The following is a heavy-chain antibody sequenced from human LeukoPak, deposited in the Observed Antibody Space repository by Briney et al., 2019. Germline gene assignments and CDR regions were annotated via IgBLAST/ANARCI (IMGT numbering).Heavy chain of an antibody. D-gene: IGHD6-19*01. CDR3: ARDHSSGWYSDYFDY. V-gene: IGHV3-33*01. J-gene: IGHJ4*02. CDR1: GFTFRSYG. Sequence: PGGSLRLSCAASGFTFRSYGMHSVRQAPGKGLEWVAVIWYDGSNKYYADSVKGRFTISRDNSKNTLYLQMNSLRAEDTAVYYCARDHSSGWYSDYFDYWGQGTLVTVSS. CDR2: IWYDGSNK.